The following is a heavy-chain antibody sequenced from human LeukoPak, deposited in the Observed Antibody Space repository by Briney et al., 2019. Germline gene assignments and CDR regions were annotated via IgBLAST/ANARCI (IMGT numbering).Heavy chain of an antibody. D-gene: IGHD6-6*01. V-gene: IGHV3-74*01. Sequence: GGSLRLSCTASGFSFSGHWMHWARHLPGKGLVWVSRISPTGSTTSYADSVKGRFPVSRDNAKNTLYLQVNNLRAEDPAVYCCARGPNSNWSGLDFWGQGTLLTVSS. CDR2: ISPTGSTT. J-gene: IGHJ4*02. CDR3: ARGPNSNWSGLDF. CDR1: GFSFSGHW.